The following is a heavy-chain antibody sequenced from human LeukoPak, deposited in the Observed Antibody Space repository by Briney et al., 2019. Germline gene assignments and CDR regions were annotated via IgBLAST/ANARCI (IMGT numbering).Heavy chain of an antibody. D-gene: IGHD1-26*01. CDR3: ARDKIVGATYFDY. CDR1: GGSFSGYY. J-gene: IGHJ4*02. V-gene: IGHV4-34*01. Sequence: SGTLSLTCAVYGGSFSGYYWGWIRQPPGKGLEWIGEINHSGSTNYNPSLKSRVTISVDTSKNQFSLKLSSVTAADTAVYYCARDKIVGATYFDYWGQGTLVTVSS. CDR2: INHSGST.